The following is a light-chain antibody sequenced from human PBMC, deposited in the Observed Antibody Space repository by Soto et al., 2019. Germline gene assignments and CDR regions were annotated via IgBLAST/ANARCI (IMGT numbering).Light chain of an antibody. CDR3: QQYNNWPRDMYT. V-gene: IGKV3-15*01. CDR2: GAS. J-gene: IGKJ2*01. Sequence: EIVMTQSPATLSVPPGERATLSCRASQSVSSNLAWYQQKPGQAPRLLIYGASTRATGIPARFSGSGSGTEFTLTISSLQSEDFAVYYCQQYNNWPRDMYTFGQGTKLEIK. CDR1: QSVSSN.